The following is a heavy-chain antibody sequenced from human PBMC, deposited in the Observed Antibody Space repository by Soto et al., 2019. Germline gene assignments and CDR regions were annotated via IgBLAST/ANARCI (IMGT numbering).Heavy chain of an antibody. D-gene: IGHD2-2*01. V-gene: IGHV3-48*02. CDR1: GFTFSSYS. CDR2: INTGSTSI. CDR3: ARKVPAAYTREFGY. J-gene: IGHJ4*02. Sequence: GGSLRLSCVASGFTFSSYSMNWVRQAPGKGLEWVAFINTGSTSIYYADSVKGRFTVSRDNAKNSMYLQMNSLRDEDTAMYYCARKVPAAYTREFGYSGQATLVTVSS.